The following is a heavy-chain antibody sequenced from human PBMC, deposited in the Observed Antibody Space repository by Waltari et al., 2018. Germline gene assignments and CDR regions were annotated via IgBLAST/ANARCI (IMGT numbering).Heavy chain of an antibody. V-gene: IGHV3-33*01. CDR3: ARDSCGGDCYSPNWYFDL. CDR1: GFTFSSYG. Sequence: QVQLVESGGGVVQPGRSLRLSCAASGFTFSSYGMHWVRQAPGKGLEWVSVIWCDGSNKYYADSGKGRFTISRDNSKNTLYLQMNSLRAEDTAVYYCARDSCGGDCYSPNWYFDLWGRGTLVTVSS. CDR2: IWCDGSNK. J-gene: IGHJ2*01. D-gene: IGHD2-21*01.